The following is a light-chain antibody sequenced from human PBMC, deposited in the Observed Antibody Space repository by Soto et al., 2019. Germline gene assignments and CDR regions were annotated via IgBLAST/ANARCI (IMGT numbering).Light chain of an antibody. CDR3: QQYGSSIWT. CDR2: GAS. V-gene: IGKV3-20*01. Sequence: EIVLTQSPGTLSLSPGEGATLSCRASQSVSSSYLAWYQQKPGQAPRLLIYGASSRATGIPDRFSGSGSGTDFTLTISRLEPEDCAVYYCQQYGSSIWTFGQGTKVEIK. J-gene: IGKJ1*01. CDR1: QSVSSSY.